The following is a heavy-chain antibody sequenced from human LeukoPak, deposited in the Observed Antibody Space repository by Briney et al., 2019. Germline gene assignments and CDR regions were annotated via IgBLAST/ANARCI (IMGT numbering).Heavy chain of an antibody. CDR2: INPSGGTT. Sequence: ASVKVSCRASGYTFTSYNMHWVRQAPGQGLEWMGIINPSGGTTSYAQKFQGRVTLSRDTSTSTVYMDLNSLRAEDTALYYCARIGYSTSWANFDYWGQGTLVTVSS. CDR3: ARIGYSTSWANFDY. CDR1: GYTFTSYN. V-gene: IGHV1-46*01. D-gene: IGHD6-13*01. J-gene: IGHJ4*02.